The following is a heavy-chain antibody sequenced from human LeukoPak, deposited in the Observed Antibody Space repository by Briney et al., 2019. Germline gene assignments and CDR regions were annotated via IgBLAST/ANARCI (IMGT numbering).Heavy chain of an antibody. J-gene: IGHJ4*02. V-gene: IGHV1-46*01. CDR3: ARGQLAFLDY. Sequence: ASVKVSCKAPGYTFTSYGISWVRQAPGQGLEWMGIINPSGGSTSYAQKFQGRVTMTRDTSTSTVYMELSSLRSEDTAVYYCARGQLAFLDYWGQGTLVTVSS. CDR2: INPSGGST. CDR1: GYTFTSYG. D-gene: IGHD2/OR15-2a*01.